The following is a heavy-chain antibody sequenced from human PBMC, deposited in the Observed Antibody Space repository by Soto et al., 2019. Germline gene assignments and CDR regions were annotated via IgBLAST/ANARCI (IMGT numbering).Heavy chain of an antibody. V-gene: IGHV3-30-3*01. J-gene: IGHJ4*02. CDR2: LSYDGSNK. D-gene: IGHD3-16*01. CDR3: ASLFGNGVDY. Sequence: QVQLVESGGGVVQPGMYLSLSCAAHGFTFSRYAMHWVRQAPGKVLEWVAVLSYDGSNKYYAESVKGRFTISRDNSKNSLYLHMHSLRSEHPAVYDCASLFGNGVDYWGQGTLVTVSS. CDR1: GFTFSRYA.